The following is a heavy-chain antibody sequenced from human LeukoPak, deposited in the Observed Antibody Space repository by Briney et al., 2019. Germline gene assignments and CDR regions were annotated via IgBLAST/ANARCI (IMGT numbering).Heavy chain of an antibody. CDR1: GGSISSYY. CDR3: ASFMLDSSGWYFDY. V-gene: IGHV4-59*01. J-gene: IGHJ4*02. Sequence: SQTLSLTCTVSGGSISSYYWSWIRQPPGKGLEWIGYIYYSGSTNYNPSLKSRVTISVDTSKNQFSLKLSSVTAADTAVYYCASFMLDSSGWYFDYWGQGTLVTVSS. D-gene: IGHD6-19*01. CDR2: IYYSGST.